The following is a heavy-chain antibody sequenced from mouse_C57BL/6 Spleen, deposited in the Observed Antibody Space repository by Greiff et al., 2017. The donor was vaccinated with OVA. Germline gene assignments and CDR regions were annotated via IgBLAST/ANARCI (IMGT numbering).Heavy chain of an antibody. Sequence: VESGGGLVQPKGSLKLSCAASGFTFNTYAMHWVRQAPGKGLEWVARIRSKSSNYATYYADSVKDRFTISRDDSQSMLYLQMNNLKTEDTAMYYCAPYDGYYGGFAYWGQGTLVTVSA. CDR3: APYDGYYGGFAY. CDR2: IRSKSSNYAT. D-gene: IGHD2-3*01. V-gene: IGHV10-3*01. CDR1: GFTFNTYA. J-gene: IGHJ3*01.